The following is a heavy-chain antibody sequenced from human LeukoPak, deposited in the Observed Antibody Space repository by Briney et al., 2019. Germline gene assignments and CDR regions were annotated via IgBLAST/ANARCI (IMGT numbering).Heavy chain of an antibody. CDR3: ARDLLTYSGSYPVY. Sequence: GGSLRLSCAASGFTFSGYWMLWVRQAPGKGPVWVSRIDNDGSSTTYADSVKGRFTISRDNAKNTLYLQMSSLRGEDTAVYYCARDLLTYSGSYPVYWGQGTLVTVSS. V-gene: IGHV3-74*01. J-gene: IGHJ4*02. D-gene: IGHD1-26*01. CDR1: GFTFSGYW. CDR2: IDNDGSST.